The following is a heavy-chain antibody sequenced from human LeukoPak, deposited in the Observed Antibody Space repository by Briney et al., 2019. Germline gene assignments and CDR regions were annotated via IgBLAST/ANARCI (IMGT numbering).Heavy chain of an antibody. V-gene: IGHV3-53*01. J-gene: IGHJ4*02. CDR3: VRAPTVVTYFDY. CDR1: GFTVSSNY. CDR2: VYSGGST. Sequence: GESLRLSCAASGFTVSSNYMSWVRQAPGKGLEWVSIVYSGGSTYYADSVKGRFTISRDNSKNTLYLQMSSLRAEDTAVYYCVRAPTVVTYFDYWGQGTLVTVSS. D-gene: IGHD4-23*01.